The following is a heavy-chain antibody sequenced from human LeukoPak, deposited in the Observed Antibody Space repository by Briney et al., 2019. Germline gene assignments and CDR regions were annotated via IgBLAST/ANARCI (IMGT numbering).Heavy chain of an antibody. CDR1: GFTFRTYW. CDR2: INQGGSET. J-gene: IGHJ4*02. D-gene: IGHD6-6*01. V-gene: IGHV3-7*01. Sequence: GGSLRLSCAASGFTFRTYWMSWVRQAPGKGLEWVASINQGGSETYYVESVKGRFTISRDNAMDSFFLQMNSLRAEDTAVYYCARLIGDRTIYDYWGQGTLVTVSS. CDR3: ARLIGDRTIYDY.